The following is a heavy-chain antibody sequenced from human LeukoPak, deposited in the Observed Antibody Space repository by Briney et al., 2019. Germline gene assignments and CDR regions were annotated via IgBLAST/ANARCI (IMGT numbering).Heavy chain of an antibody. Sequence: SETLSLTCAVYGGSFSGYYWSWIRQPPGKGLEWIGEINHSGSTNYNPSLKSRVTISVETSKNQFSLKLSSVTAADTAVHYCARGNTDAYYYYYGMDVWGQGTTVTVSS. J-gene: IGHJ6*02. CDR3: ARGNTDAYYYYYGMDV. V-gene: IGHV4-34*01. D-gene: IGHD2-2*02. CDR2: INHSGST. CDR1: GGSFSGYY.